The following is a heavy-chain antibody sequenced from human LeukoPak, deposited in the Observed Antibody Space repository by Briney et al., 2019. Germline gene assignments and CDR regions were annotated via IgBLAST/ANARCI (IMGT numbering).Heavy chain of an antibody. D-gene: IGHD2-15*01. CDR1: GYTFTSYG. Sequence: ASVKLSCKASGYTFTSYGISWARHAPGQGLEWMGWISTYNGNTNYAQKLQGRVTMTTDTSTSTAYMELRSLRSDDTAVYYCARDRMVAASVIDYWGQGTLVTVSS. CDR2: ISTYNGNT. V-gene: IGHV1-18*01. J-gene: IGHJ4*02. CDR3: ARDRMVAASVIDY.